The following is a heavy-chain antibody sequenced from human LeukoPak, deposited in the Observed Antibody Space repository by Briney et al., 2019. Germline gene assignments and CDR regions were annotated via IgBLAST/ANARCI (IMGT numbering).Heavy chain of an antibody. V-gene: IGHV3-30-3*01. CDR2: ISYDGSNK. CDR1: GFTFSSYA. D-gene: IGHD6-19*01. CDR3: ASVGGVAGRDFDY. Sequence: GRSLRLSCAASGFTFSSYAMHWVRQAPGKGLGWVAVISYDGSNKYYADSVKGRFTISRDNSKNTLYLQMNSLRAEDTAVYYCASVGGVAGRDFDYWGQGTLVTVSS. J-gene: IGHJ4*02.